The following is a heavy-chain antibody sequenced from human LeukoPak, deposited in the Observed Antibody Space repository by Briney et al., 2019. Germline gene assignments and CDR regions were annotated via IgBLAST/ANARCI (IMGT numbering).Heavy chain of an antibody. CDR2: IKSKTDGGTT. D-gene: IGHD3-22*01. CDR3: STTYYYDSSEGY. V-gene: IGHV3-15*01. J-gene: IGHJ4*02. CDR1: GFTVSNKY. Sequence: GGSLRLSCVASGFTVSNKYMSWVRQAPGKGLEWVGRIKSKTDGGTTDYAAPVKGRFTISRDDSKNTLYLQMNSLKTEDTAVYYCSTTYYYDSSEGYWGQGTLVTVSS.